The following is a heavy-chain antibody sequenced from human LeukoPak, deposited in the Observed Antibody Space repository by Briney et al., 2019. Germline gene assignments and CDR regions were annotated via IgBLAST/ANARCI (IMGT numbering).Heavy chain of an antibody. CDR1: GYSFTAFY. Sequence: ASVKVSCKASGYSFTAFYIHWVRQAPGQGLEWMGWIHPRSGETNYAYKFRGRVPMTRDTSISTTYMDLGSLGSDDTAVYYCARAHSSSWYMDYWGQGTLVTVSS. CDR3: ARAHSSSWYMDY. D-gene: IGHD6-13*01. V-gene: IGHV1-2*02. CDR2: IHPRSGET. J-gene: IGHJ4*02.